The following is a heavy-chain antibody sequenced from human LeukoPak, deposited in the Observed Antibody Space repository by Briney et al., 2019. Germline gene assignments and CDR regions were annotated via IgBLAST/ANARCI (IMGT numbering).Heavy chain of an antibody. CDR3: ARGFFRIFDF. J-gene: IGHJ6*04. CDR1: GGSFSGYY. D-gene: IGHD3-3*01. Sequence: DPSETLSLTCAVYGGSFSGYYWSWIRQPPGKGLEWIGEINHSGSTNYNPSLKSRVTISVDTSKNQFSLKLSSVTAADTAVYYCARGFFRIFDFWGRGTTVTVSS. CDR2: INHSGST. V-gene: IGHV4-34*01.